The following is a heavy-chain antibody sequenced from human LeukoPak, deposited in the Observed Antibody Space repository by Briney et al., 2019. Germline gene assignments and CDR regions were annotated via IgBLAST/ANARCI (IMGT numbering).Heavy chain of an antibody. J-gene: IGHJ5*02. CDR2: ICYDGSNK. V-gene: IGHV3-33*01. CDR3: ARSHYYDSSGYPNWFDP. D-gene: IGHD3-22*01. Sequence: PGGSLRLPCAASGCTFSSYGMHWVRQAPGKGLEWVAVICYDGSNKYYADSVKGRFTISRDNSKNTLYLQMNSLRAEDTAVYYCARSHYYDSSGYPNWFDPWGQGTLVTVSS. CDR1: GCTFSSYG.